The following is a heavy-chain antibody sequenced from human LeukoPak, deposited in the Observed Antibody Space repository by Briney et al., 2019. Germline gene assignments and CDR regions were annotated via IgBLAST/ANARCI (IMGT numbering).Heavy chain of an antibody. J-gene: IGHJ4*02. V-gene: IGHV3-21*01. Sequence: KTGGSLRLSCAASGFTFSRYSMNWVRQAPGKGLEWVSSISISSSYIYYADSVKGRFTMSRDNAKNSLYLQMNSLRAEDTAVYYCARGGGYSYGSFDYWGQGTLVTVSS. D-gene: IGHD5-18*01. CDR3: ARGGGYSYGSFDY. CDR1: GFTFSRYS. CDR2: ISISSSYI.